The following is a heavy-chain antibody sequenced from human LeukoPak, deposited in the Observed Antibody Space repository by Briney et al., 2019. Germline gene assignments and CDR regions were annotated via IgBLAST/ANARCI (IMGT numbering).Heavy chain of an antibody. CDR2: IYTSGST. D-gene: IGHD5-18*01. Sequence: SETLSLTCTVSGGSISSYYCSWIRQPAGKGLEWIGRIYTSGSTNYNPSLKRRVTMSVDSSKTQPPLQLRSVSAADTAVSYCARAYSYGYYYSDYWGQGTLVTVSS. J-gene: IGHJ4*02. CDR1: GGSISSYY. V-gene: IGHV4-4*07. CDR3: ARAYSYGYYYSDY.